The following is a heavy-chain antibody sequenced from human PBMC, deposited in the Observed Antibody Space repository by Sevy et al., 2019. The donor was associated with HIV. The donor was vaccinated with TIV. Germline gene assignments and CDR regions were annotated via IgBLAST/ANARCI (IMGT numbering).Heavy chain of an antibody. Sequence: SETLSLTCAVYGGSFSGYYWSWFRQPPGKGLEWIGEINHSGSTNYNPSLKSRVTISIGTSKNQISLKLSSVTAADTAVYYCARHCSSTNCSHSFDIWGQGTMVTVSS. D-gene: IGHD2-2*01. J-gene: IGHJ3*02. CDR2: INHSGST. CDR3: ARHCSSTNCSHSFDI. CDR1: GGSFSGYY. V-gene: IGHV4-34*01.